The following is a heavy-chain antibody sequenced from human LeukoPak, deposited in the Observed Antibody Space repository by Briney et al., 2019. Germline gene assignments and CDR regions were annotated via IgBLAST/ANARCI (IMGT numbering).Heavy chain of an antibody. J-gene: IGHJ6*03. D-gene: IGHD2-15*01. CDR3: ALYCSGGSCLGYYMDV. CDR1: GFTFSSYA. CDR2: ISGSGGST. Sequence: PGGSLRLSCAASGFTFSSYAMSWVRQAPGKGLEWVSAISGSGGSTYYADSVKGRFTISRDNSKNTLYLQMNSLRAEDTAVYYCALYCSGGSCLGYYMDVWGKGTTVTVSS. V-gene: IGHV3-23*01.